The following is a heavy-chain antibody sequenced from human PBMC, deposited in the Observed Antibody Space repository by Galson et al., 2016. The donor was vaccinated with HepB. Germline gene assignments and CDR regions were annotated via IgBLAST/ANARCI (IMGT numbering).Heavy chain of an antibody. Sequence: SLRLSCAASGFSFSDYWMNWVRQAPGKGLEWVAVISYDGSRKDYADSVKGRFTISRDNSKSTLNLQMNSLRPEDSAVYYCARVMYDLRDYFHYYGMDVWGQGTTVTVSS. CDR2: ISYDGSRK. CDR3: ARVMYDLRDYFHYYGMDV. V-gene: IGHV3-30*03. J-gene: IGHJ6*02. D-gene: IGHD3-3*01. CDR1: GFSFSDYW.